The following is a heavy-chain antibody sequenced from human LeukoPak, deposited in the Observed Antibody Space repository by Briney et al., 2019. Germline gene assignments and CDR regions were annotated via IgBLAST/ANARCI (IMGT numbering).Heavy chain of an antibody. V-gene: IGHV3-11*01. CDR2: ISSSGSTI. CDR1: GFTFSDYY. CDR3: ARRATINSIHEAFDI. Sequence: GGSLRLSCAASGFTFSDYYMSWIRQTPGKGLEWVSYISSSGSTIYYADSVKGRFTISRDNAKNSLYLQMNSLRAEDTAVYYCARRATINSIHEAFDIWGQGTMVTVSS. J-gene: IGHJ3*02. D-gene: IGHD3-3*02.